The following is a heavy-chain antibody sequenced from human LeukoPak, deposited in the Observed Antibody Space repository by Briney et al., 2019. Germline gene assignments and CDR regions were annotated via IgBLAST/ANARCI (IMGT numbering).Heavy chain of an antibody. V-gene: IGHV1-69*04. CDR1: GGTFSSYA. CDR2: IIPILGIA. D-gene: IGHD6-19*01. CDR3: ARDTSGWSQGGMDV. J-gene: IGHJ6*02. Sequence: GASVKVSCKASGGTFSSYAISWVRQAPGQGLEWMGRIIPILGIANYAQKFQGRVTITADKSTSTAYMELSSLRSEDTAVYYCARDTSGWSQGGMDVWGQGTTVTVSS.